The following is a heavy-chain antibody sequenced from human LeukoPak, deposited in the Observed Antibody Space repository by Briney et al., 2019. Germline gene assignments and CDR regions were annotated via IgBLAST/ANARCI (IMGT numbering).Heavy chain of an antibody. J-gene: IGHJ6*02. D-gene: IGHD2-2*01. Sequence: GGSLRLSCAASGFTFSSYAMSWVRQAPGKGLEWVSAISGSGGSTYYADSVKGRFTISRDNSKNTLYLQMNSLRAEDTAVYYCAKDVRYCSSTSCYYAYYYYYGMDVWGQGTTVTVSS. CDR3: AKDVRYCSSTSCYYAYYYYYGMDV. CDR1: GFTFSSYA. CDR2: ISGSGGST. V-gene: IGHV3-23*01.